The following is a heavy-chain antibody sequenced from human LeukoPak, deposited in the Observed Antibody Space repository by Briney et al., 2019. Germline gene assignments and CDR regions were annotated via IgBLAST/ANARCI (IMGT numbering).Heavy chain of an antibody. CDR3: AKVVGYSRGAYYFDY. J-gene: IGHJ4*02. Sequence: GGSLRLSCAASGFTFSSYAMSWVRQAPGKGLEWVSAISGSGGSTYYADSVKGRFTISRDNSKNTLYLQMNSLRAEDTAVYYCAKVVGYSRGAYYFDYWGREPWSPSPQ. CDR1: GFTFSSYA. V-gene: IGHV3-23*01. D-gene: IGHD6-13*01. CDR2: ISGSGGST.